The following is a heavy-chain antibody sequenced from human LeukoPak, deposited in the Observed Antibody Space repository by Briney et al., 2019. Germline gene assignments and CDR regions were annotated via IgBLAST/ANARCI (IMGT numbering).Heavy chain of an antibody. CDR2: IYYSGST. D-gene: IGHD3-3*01. Sequence: PSQTLSLTCTVSGGSISSGDYYWSWIRQPPGKGLEWIGYIYYSGSTYYNPSLKSRVTISVDTSKNQFSLKLSSVTAADTAVYYCARGTGFWSAQYYFDYWGQGTLVTVSS. J-gene: IGHJ4*02. CDR3: ARGTGFWSAQYYFDY. V-gene: IGHV4-30-4*01. CDR1: GGSISSGDYY.